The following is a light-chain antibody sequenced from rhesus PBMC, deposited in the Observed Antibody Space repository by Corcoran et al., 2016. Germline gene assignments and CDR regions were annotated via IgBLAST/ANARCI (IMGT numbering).Light chain of an antibody. V-gene: IGKV2-78*01. Sequence: DIVMTQTPLSLSVTPGEPASISCRSSQSLLHSNGYTYLHWYLQKPGHSPQLLIYEVSNRASGVPDRVSGSGSGTDCTLKISRVEAEDVGVYYCEQTLQTPYSFGQGTKVEIK. CDR1: QSLLHSNGYTY. CDR3: EQTLQTPYS. J-gene: IGKJ2*01. CDR2: EVS.